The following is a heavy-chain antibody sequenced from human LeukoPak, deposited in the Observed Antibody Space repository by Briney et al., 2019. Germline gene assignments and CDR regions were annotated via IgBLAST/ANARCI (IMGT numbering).Heavy chain of an antibody. CDR1: GYSFTSYC. CDR2: IDPSDSST. V-gene: IGHV5-10-1*01. Sequence: GESLKISCKGSGYSFTSYCITWVRQMPGKGLEWMGRIDPSDSSTNYSPSFQGHVTISTDKSISTVYLQWSSLKASDTAMYYCARHAKAYGSSCDYWGQGTLVTVSS. D-gene: IGHD6-13*01. J-gene: IGHJ4*02. CDR3: ARHAKAYGSSCDY.